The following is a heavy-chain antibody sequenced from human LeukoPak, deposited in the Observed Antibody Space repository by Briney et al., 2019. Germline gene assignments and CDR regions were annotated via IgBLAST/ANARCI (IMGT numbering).Heavy chain of an antibody. Sequence: PSETLSLTCTVSGGSISSYYWSWIRQPPGKGLEWIGYIYYSGSTNYNPSLRSRFTISVDTSKNQFSLKLSAVTAADTAVYYCASVRRGFGESSKYYSYYYMHVWGNGTTVTIAS. V-gene: IGHV4-59*08. CDR3: ASVRRGFGESSKYYSYYYMHV. CDR1: GGSISSYY. D-gene: IGHD3-10*01. CDR2: IYYSGST. J-gene: IGHJ6*03.